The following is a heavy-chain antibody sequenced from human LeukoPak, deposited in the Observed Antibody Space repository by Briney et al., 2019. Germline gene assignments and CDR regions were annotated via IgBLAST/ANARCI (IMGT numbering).Heavy chain of an antibody. Sequence: SETLSLTCTVSGGSISSSSYYWGWIRQPPGKGLEWIGSIYYSGSTYYNPSLKSRVTISVDTSKNQFSLKLSSVTAADTAVYYCAGRYFDGVDYWGQGTLVTVSS. CDR1: GGSISSSSYY. CDR2: IYYSGST. D-gene: IGHD3-9*01. J-gene: IGHJ4*02. CDR3: AGRYFDGVDY. V-gene: IGHV4-39*07.